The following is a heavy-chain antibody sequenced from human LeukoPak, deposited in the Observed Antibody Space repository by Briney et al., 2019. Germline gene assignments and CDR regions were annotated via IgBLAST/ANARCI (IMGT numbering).Heavy chain of an antibody. CDR1: GFTFSSYW. V-gene: IGHV3-7*01. CDR3: ARVYSSGWWPIDY. J-gene: IGHJ4*02. Sequence: GGSLRLSCVASGFTFSSYWMSWVRQAPGRGLEWVANIKQDGSEKYYVYSVKGRFTISRDNAKNSLYLQMNSLRAEDTAVYYCARVYSSGWWPIDYWGQGTLVTVSS. CDR2: IKQDGSEK. D-gene: IGHD6-19*01.